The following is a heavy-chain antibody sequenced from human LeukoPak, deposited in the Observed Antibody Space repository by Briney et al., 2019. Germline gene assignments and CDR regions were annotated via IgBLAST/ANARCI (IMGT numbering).Heavy chain of an antibody. CDR3: ARDGDYVWGSYRPFVY. V-gene: IGHV3-21*01. CDR2: ISSSSSYI. J-gene: IGHJ4*02. D-gene: IGHD3-16*02. CDR1: GFTFRSYW. Sequence: GGSLRLSCAASGFTFRSYWMSWFRQAPGKGLEWVSSISSSSSYIYYADSVKGRFTISRDNAKNSLYLQMNSLRAEDTAVYYCARDGDYVWGSYRPFVYWGQGTLVTVSS.